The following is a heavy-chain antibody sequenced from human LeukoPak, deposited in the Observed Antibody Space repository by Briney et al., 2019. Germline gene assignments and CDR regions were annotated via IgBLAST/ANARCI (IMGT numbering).Heavy chain of an antibody. Sequence: PGASLRLSWATFGLTFSSYAMSWVRQAPGKGREWVSPISACGGSTYYADSVKGRFAMSRDNSKNRLFLQMNRLRAEDTAVYYCAKDSQCGYDSSGRRFDNWGQGTLVTVSS. J-gene: IGHJ4*02. CDR2: ISACGGST. V-gene: IGHV3-23*01. CDR3: AKDSQCGYDSSGRRFDN. D-gene: IGHD3-22*01. CDR1: GLTFSSYA.